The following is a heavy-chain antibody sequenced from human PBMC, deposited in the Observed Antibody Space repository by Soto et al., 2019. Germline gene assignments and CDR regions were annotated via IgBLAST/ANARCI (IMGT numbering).Heavy chain of an antibody. CDR2: IYHSGSS. CDR3: ARQLFSSDYFYYFDY. Sequence: SETLSLTCTVSCYSISSGYYWGWIRQPPGKGLEWIGSIYHSGSSYYNPSLKSRVTILVDTSKNQFSLKLSSVTAADTAVYNCARQLFSSDYFYYFDYWGQGALVTVSS. V-gene: IGHV4-38-2*02. CDR1: CYSISSGYY. D-gene: IGHD6-19*01. J-gene: IGHJ4*02.